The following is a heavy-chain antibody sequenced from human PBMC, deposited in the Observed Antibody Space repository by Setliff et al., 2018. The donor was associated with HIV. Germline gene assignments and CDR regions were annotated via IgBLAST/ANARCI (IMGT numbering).Heavy chain of an antibody. CDR3: ASGEDSGTYGEPYDS. J-gene: IGHJ4*02. CDR2: VSNSGST. Sequence: SETLSLTCAVSGGSISSRSHYWGWIRQPPGKGLEWIGSVSNSGSTYYNPSLKSRFTISVDVPKNQFSLKLTSVTAADTAVYYCASGEDSGTYGEPYDSWGQGALVTVSS. V-gene: IGHV4-39*01. CDR1: GGSISSRSHY. D-gene: IGHD1-26*01.